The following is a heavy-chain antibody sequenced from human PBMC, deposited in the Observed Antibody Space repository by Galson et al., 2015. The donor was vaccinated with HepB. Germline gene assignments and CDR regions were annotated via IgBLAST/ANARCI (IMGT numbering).Heavy chain of an antibody. J-gene: IGHJ6*02. CDR1: GYSFTSYY. V-gene: IGHV1-46*01. D-gene: IGHD1-26*01. CDR2: INPSGGTT. Sequence: QSGAEVKKPGESLKVSCKASGYSFTSYYIQWVRQAPGQGLEWMGVINPSGGTTRYAQKFQGRVTLTGDTSTSTVYMELSSLRSDDTAVYYCARDRPGVGSTIIFSIYYGMDVWGQGTPVTVSS. CDR3: ARDRPGVGSTIIFSIYYGMDV.